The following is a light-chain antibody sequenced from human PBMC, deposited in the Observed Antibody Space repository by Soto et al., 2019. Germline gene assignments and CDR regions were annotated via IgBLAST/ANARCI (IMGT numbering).Light chain of an antibody. CDR2: DAS. Sequence: DIQMTQSPSSLSASVGERVTITCQASQDISKYLNWYQQKPGKAPKLLIYDASNLEAGVPSRFSGTGSGTFYTLTISSLHPDDFAAYHCQQYDSIPFTFGPGTKVEIK. V-gene: IGKV1-33*01. J-gene: IGKJ3*01. CDR1: QDISKY. CDR3: QQYDSIPFT.